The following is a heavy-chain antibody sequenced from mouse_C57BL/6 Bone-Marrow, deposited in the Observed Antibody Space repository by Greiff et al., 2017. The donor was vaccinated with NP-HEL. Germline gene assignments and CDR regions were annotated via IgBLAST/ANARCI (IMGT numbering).Heavy chain of an antibody. CDR2: INPGSGGT. Sequence: VKLMESGAELVRPGTSVKVSCKASGYAFTNYLIEWVKQRPGQGLEWIGVINPGSGGTNYNEKFKGKATLTADKSSSTAYMQLSSLTSEDSAVYFCARRGIYYDYLYYYAMDYWGQGTSVTVSS. V-gene: IGHV1-54*01. CDR1: GYAFTNYL. CDR3: ARRGIYYDYLYYYAMDY. J-gene: IGHJ4*01. D-gene: IGHD2-4*01.